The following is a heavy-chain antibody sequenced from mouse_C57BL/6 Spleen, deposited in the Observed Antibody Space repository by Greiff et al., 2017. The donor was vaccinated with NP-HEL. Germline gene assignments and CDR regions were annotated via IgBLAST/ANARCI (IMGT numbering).Heavy chain of an antibody. D-gene: IGHD1-1*01. CDR3: ARELTTVVATSYYAMDY. V-gene: IGHV1-52*01. Sequence: VQLQQPGAELVRPGSSVKLSCKASGYTFPSYWMHWVKQRPIQGLEWIGNIDPSDSETHYNQKFKDKATLTVDKSSSTAYMQLSSLTSEDSAVYYCARELTTVVATSYYAMDYWGQGTSVTVSS. J-gene: IGHJ4*01. CDR2: IDPSDSET. CDR1: GYTFPSYW.